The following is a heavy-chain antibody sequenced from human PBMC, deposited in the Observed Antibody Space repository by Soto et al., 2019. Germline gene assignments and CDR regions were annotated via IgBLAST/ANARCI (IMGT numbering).Heavy chain of an antibody. Sequence: GGSLRLSCAASGFTFSSYWMHWVRQAPGKGLEWVGRIKKKFDGGTTDDAAPAKGRFTISRDDSKNTLYLQMNSLKIEDTGVYYCATVMDRRGYGMDVWGQGTTVTVSS. V-gene: IGHV3-15*07. CDR3: ATVMDRRGYGMDV. CDR2: IKKKFDGGTT. J-gene: IGHJ6*02. CDR1: GFTFSSYW. D-gene: IGHD2-2*03.